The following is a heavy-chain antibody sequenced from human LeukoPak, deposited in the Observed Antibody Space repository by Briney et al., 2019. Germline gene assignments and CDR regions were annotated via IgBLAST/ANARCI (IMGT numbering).Heavy chain of an antibody. CDR3: ARLAGTDMIGYFQD. Sequence: GASVKVSCKASGYTFTSYGISWVRQAPGQGLEWVGRISVYSGNTNYAQNLQGRVTMTTDTSTSTAFMELRSLRSDDTAVYCCARLAGTDMIGYFQDWGQGTLVTVSS. CDR2: ISVYSGNT. V-gene: IGHV1-18*01. D-gene: IGHD5-18*01. J-gene: IGHJ1*01. CDR1: GYTFTSYG.